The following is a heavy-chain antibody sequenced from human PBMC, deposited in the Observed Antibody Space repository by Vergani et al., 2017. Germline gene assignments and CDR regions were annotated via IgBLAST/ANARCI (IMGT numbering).Heavy chain of an antibody. V-gene: IGHV4-39*01. CDR1: GDSVISTDYH. Sequence: QVQLQESGPGLVKPSETLSLTCTVSGDSVISTDYHWGWIRQPPGQGLEWIESMDYSGSTSYNPSLESRISISFETPKNQFSLRLTSMTAADPAVYYCASKRGACRAAYCHSYDFWGPGTLVGVSS. CDR3: ASKRGACRAAYCHSYDF. CDR2: MDYSGST. D-gene: IGHD2-15*01. J-gene: IGHJ4*02.